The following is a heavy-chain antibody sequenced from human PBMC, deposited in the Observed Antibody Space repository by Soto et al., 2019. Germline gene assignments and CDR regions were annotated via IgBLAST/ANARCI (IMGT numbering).Heavy chain of an antibody. CDR3: ARSYYDYVWGSYRYRDY. J-gene: IGHJ4*02. V-gene: IGHV4-39*01. D-gene: IGHD3-16*02. Sequence: QLQLQESGPGLVKPSETLSLTCTVSGGSISSSSYYWGWIRQPPGKGLEWIGSIYYSGSTYYNPSLKSRVTISVDTSKNQFSLKLSSVTAADTAVYYCARSYYDYVWGSYRYRDYWGQGTLVTVSS. CDR2: IYYSGST. CDR1: GGSISSSSYY.